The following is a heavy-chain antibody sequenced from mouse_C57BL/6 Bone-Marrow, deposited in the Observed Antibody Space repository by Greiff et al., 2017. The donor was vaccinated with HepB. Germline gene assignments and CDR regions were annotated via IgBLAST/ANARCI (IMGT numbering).Heavy chain of an antibody. Sequence: DVKLQESGGGLVQPGGSLKLSCAASGFTFSDYYMYWVRQTPEKRLEWVAYISNGGGSTYYPDTVKGRFTISRDNAKNTLYLQMSRLKSEDTAMYYCARITTVVAKGYFDVWGTGTTVTVSS. CDR1: GFTFSDYY. V-gene: IGHV5-12*01. J-gene: IGHJ1*03. D-gene: IGHD1-1*01. CDR3: ARITTVVAKGYFDV. CDR2: ISNGGGST.